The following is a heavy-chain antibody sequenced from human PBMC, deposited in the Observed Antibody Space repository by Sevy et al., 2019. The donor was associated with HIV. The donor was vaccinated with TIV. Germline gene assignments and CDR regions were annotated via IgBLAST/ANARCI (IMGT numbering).Heavy chain of an antibody. Sequence: GGSLRLSCAASGLTLTTTGMSWVRQAPGKGLEWVAGVTSDGTTYYADSVRDRFTVSRDNSKNTLYLQLNSLRVDDTAVFYCAGGDTTMITDLDYWGQGTLVTVSS. CDR3: AGGDTTMITDLDY. CDR2: VTSDGTT. J-gene: IGHJ4*02. D-gene: IGHD3-16*01. CDR1: GLTLTTTG. V-gene: IGHV3-23*01.